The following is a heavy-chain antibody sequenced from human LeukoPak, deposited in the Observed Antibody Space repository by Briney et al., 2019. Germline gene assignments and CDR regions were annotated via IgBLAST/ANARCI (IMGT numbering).Heavy chain of an antibody. CDR1: GYTFTGYY. CDR2: INPNSGGT. J-gene: IGHJ4*02. V-gene: IGHV1-2*02. D-gene: IGHD3-3*01. Sequence: ASVKVSCKASGYTFTGYYMHWVRQAPGQGLEWMGWINPNSGGTNYAQKFQGRVTMTRDTSISTAYMELSRLRSDDTAVYYCTKDRAGHWSIDYWGQGTLVTVSS. CDR3: TKDRAGHWSIDY.